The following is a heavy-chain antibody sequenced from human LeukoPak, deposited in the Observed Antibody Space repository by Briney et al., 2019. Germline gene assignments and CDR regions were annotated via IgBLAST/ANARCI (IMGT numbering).Heavy chain of an antibody. V-gene: IGHV4-59*11. CDR1: SGSISSHY. CDR3: ARGPHYHDSSGYSPYYYYYMDV. D-gene: IGHD3-22*01. Sequence: SQTLSLTCTVSSGSISSHYRSWIRQPPGKGLEWIGYIYYSGSTDYNHSLKSRVTISVDTSKNQFSLKLSSVTAADTAVYYCARGPHYHDSSGYSPYYYYYMDVWGKGTTVTVSS. J-gene: IGHJ6*03. CDR2: IYYSGST.